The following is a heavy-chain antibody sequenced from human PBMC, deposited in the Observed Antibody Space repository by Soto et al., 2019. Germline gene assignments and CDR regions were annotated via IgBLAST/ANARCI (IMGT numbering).Heavy chain of an antibody. CDR3: ARSSFDWFPFDI. V-gene: IGHV3-33*01. J-gene: IGHJ3*02. Sequence: QVQLVESGGGVVQPGRSLRLSCASSGFTLGRFGMHWVRQAPGKGLEWVAVIWYDGSNTYYADSVKGRFTVSRDNPKNTLYLQMNSLRAEDTAVYYCARSSFDWFPFDIWGPGTMVTVSA. CDR1: GFTLGRFG. D-gene: IGHD3-9*01. CDR2: IWYDGSNT.